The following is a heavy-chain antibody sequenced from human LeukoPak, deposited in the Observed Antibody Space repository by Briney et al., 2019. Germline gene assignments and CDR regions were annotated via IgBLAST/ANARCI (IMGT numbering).Heavy chain of an antibody. J-gene: IGHJ4*02. CDR2: INPNSGAT. D-gene: IGHD2-2*01. V-gene: IGHV1-2*02. CDR1: GYTFIDYY. CDR3: ARVKKLMPEFEF. Sequence: GASVQVSCKSSGYTFIDYYIHWVRQAPGQGLAGMGWINPNSGATKYAQKFQGRVSMTRDTSINTAYMDLTNLRSDDTAIFYCARVKKLMPEFEFWGQGTLVTVSS.